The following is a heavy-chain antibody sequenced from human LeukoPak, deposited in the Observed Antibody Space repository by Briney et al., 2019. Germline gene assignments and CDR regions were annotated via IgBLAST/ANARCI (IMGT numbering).Heavy chain of an antibody. Sequence: GGSLRLSCAASGFTFDDYDMSWVRQAPGKGLEWVSGINWNGGSTGYADSVKGRFTISRDNAKNSLYLQMNSLRAEDTALYYCARERVTMVRDSYGMDVWGQGTTVTVSS. CDR2: INWNGGST. V-gene: IGHV3-20*04. D-gene: IGHD3-10*01. J-gene: IGHJ6*02. CDR3: ARERVTMVRDSYGMDV. CDR1: GFTFDDYD.